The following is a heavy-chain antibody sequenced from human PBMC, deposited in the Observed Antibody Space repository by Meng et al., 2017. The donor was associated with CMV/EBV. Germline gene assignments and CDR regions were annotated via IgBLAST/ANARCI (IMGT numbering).Heavy chain of an antibody. V-gene: IGHV4-59*01. CDR2: IYYSGST. CDR1: GGSISSYY. Sequence: SETLSLTCTVSGGSISSYYWSWIRQPPGKGLEWIGYIYYSGSTNYNPSLKSRVTISVDTSKNQFSLKLSSVTAADTAVYYCAGAAGSSWYRDYYYGMDVWGQGTTVTVSS. J-gene: IGHJ6*02. CDR3: AGAAGSSWYRDYYYGMDV. D-gene: IGHD6-13*01.